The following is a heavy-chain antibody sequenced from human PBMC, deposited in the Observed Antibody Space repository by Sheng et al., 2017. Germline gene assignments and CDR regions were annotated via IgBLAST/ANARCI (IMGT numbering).Heavy chain of an antibody. V-gene: IGHV4-39*07. CDR1: GGSISSSSYY. D-gene: IGHD3-3*02. CDR2: IYYSGTT. CDR3: ARRGHLSAFDI. Sequence: QVQLQESGPGLVKPSETLSLTCTVSGGSISSSSYYWGWIRQPPGKGLEWIGTIYYSGTTYYNPSLKSRVAISIDTSKNQFSLRLSSVTAADTAVYYCARRGHLSAFDIWSQGYNGHRSLQ. J-gene: IGHJ3*02.